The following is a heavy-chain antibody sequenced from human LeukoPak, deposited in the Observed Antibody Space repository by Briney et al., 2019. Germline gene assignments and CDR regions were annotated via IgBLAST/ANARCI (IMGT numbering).Heavy chain of an antibody. CDR1: GYTFTGYY. J-gene: IGHJ4*02. CDR3: ARGPLMTTVTTCTY. D-gene: IGHD4-17*01. CDR2: INPNSGGT. V-gene: IGHV1-2*02. Sequence: ASVNVSCKASGYTFTGYYMHWVRQAPGQGLEGMGWINPNSGGTNYAQKFQGRVTMTRDTSISTAYMELSRLRSDDTAVYYCARGPLMTTVTTCTYWGQGTLVTVSS.